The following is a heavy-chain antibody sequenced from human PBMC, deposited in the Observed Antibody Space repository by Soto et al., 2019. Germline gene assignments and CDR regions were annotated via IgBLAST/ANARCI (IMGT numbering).Heavy chain of an antibody. Sequence: QLQLQESGPGLVKPSETLSLTCTVSGGSISSSSYYWGWIRQPPGKGLEWIGSIYYSGSTYYNPSLKSRVTISGDTSKNQFSLKLTSVTAADTAVYYCARLASVAGSLGYFDLWGRGTLVTVSS. CDR1: GGSISSSSYY. CDR2: IYYSGST. D-gene: IGHD6-19*01. V-gene: IGHV4-39*01. J-gene: IGHJ2*01. CDR3: ARLASVAGSLGYFDL.